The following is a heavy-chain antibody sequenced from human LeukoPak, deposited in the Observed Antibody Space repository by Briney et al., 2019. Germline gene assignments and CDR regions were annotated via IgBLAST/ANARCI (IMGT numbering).Heavy chain of an antibody. CDR1: GYTFTGYY. CDR3: ARDRSSGWYYFGY. CDR2: INPNSGGT. V-gene: IGHV1-2*02. D-gene: IGHD6-19*01. Sequence: ASVKVSCKASGYTFTGYYMHWVRQAPGQGLEWMGWINPNSGGTNYAQKFQGRVTMTRDTSISTAYMELSRLRSDDTAVYYCARDRSSGWYYFGYWGQGTLVTVSS. J-gene: IGHJ4*02.